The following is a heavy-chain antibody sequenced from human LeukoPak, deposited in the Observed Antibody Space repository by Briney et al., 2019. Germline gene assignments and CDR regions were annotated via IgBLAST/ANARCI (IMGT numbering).Heavy chain of an antibody. D-gene: IGHD6-13*01. CDR1: GFTFSSYG. V-gene: IGHV3-30*02. Sequence: PGGSLRLSCAASGFTFSSYGMHWVRQAPGKGLEWVAFIRYDGSNKYYADSVKGRFTISRDNSKNTLYLQMNSLRAEDTAVYYCAKDGGSSWYWGEFTWGVRGDYYYYYYMDVWGKGTTVTISS. J-gene: IGHJ6*03. CDR3: AKDGGSSWYWGEFTWGVRGDYYYYYYMDV. CDR2: IRYDGSNK.